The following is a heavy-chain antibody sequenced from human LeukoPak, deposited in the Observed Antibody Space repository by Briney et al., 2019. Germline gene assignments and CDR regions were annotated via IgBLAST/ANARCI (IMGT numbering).Heavy chain of an antibody. CDR3: ARVATDSSSLGNFDY. J-gene: IGHJ4*02. Sequence: SETLSLTCTVSGDSISSGDYYWSWIRQPPGKGLEWIGYIYYSGSAYYNPSLKSRVTISVDTSKNQFSLKLSSVTAADTAVYFCARVATDSSSLGNFDYWGQGTLVTVSS. D-gene: IGHD6-13*01. V-gene: IGHV4-30-4*01. CDR1: GDSISSGDYY. CDR2: IYYSGSA.